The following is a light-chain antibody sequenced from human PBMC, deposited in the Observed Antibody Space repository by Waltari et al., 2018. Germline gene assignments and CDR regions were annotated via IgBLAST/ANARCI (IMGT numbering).Light chain of an antibody. CDR1: SRDVGSYTF. Sequence: QSALTQPASVSGSPGQSITISCPPTSRDVGSYTFVSWYHQYPGKAPKLMIYGGSQRPSGISNRFSGSKSGNTASLTIAGLRAEDEADYYCCSYAGSSPHVVFGGGTKLTVL. CDR2: GGS. CDR3: CSYAGSSPHVV. J-gene: IGLJ2*01. V-gene: IGLV2-23*01.